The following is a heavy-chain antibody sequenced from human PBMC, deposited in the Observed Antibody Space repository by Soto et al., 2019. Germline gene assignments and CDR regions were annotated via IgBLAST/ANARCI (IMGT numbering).Heavy chain of an antibody. CDR2: IYYSGST. CDR3: ARQGFGVLHGLLAV. CDR1: GGSISSGGYY. Sequence: ASETLSLTCTVSGGSISSGGYYWSWIRQYPGKGLEWIGYIYYSGSTYYNPSLKSRVTISVDTSKNQFSLKLSSVTVADTAVYYCARQGFGVLHGLLAVWGQGTTVTVSS. J-gene: IGHJ6*02. D-gene: IGHD3-10*01. V-gene: IGHV4-31*03.